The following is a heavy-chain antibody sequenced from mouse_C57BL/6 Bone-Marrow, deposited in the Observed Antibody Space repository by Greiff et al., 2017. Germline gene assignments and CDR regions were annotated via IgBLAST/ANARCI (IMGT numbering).Heavy chain of an antibody. CDR2: IDPSDSYT. Sequence: VQLKQSGAELVMPGASVKLSCKASGYTFTSYWMHWVKQRPGQGLEWIGEIDPSDSYTNYNQKFKGKSTLTVDKSSSTAYMQLSSLTSEDSAVYYCARGGDGSSPFAYWGQGTLVTVSA. V-gene: IGHV1-69*01. CDR1: GYTFTSYW. D-gene: IGHD1-1*01. CDR3: ARGGDGSSPFAY. J-gene: IGHJ3*01.